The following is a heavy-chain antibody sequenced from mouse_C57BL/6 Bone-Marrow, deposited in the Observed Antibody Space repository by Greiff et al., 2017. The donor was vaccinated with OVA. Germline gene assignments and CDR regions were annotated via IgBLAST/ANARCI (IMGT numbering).Heavy chain of an antibody. V-gene: IGHV1-82*01. CDR1: GYAFSSSW. CDR2: IYPGDGDT. D-gene: IGHD3-2*02. J-gene: IGHJ2*01. CDR3: ASVRTQVYFDY. Sequence: QVQLQQSGPELVKPGASVKISCKASGYAFSSSWMNWVKQRPGKGLEWIGRIYPGDGDTNYNGKFKGKATLTADKSSSTAYMQLSSLTSEDSAVYFCASVRTQVYFDYWGQGTTLTVSS.